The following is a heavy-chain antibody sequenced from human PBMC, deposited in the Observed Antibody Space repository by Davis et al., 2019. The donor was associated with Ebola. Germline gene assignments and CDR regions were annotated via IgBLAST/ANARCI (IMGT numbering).Heavy chain of an antibody. CDR3: ARRDYYGSWHDY. CDR2: INHSGST. V-gene: IGHV4-34*01. D-gene: IGHD3-10*01. CDR1: GGSFSGYY. Sequence: SDTLSLTCAVYGGSFSGYYWSWIRQPPGKGLEWIGEINHSGSTNYNPSLKSRVTISVDTSKNQFSLKLSSVTAADTAVYYCARRDYYGSWHDYWGQGTLVTVSS. J-gene: IGHJ4*02.